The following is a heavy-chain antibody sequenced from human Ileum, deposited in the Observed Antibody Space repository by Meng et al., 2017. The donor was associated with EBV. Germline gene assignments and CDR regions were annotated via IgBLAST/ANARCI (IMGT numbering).Heavy chain of an antibody. V-gene: IGHV4-59*08. D-gene: IGHD2-15*01. Sequence: QVQRQESGPGLGKPSETLSVTCTVSGGSISSYYWSWIRQPPGKGLEWIGYIYYSGSTNYNPSLKSRVTISVDTSKNQFSLNLSSVTAADTAVYYCARGGWSLDYWGQGTLVTVSS. CDR1: GGSISSYY. J-gene: IGHJ4*02. CDR3: ARGGWSLDY. CDR2: IYYSGST.